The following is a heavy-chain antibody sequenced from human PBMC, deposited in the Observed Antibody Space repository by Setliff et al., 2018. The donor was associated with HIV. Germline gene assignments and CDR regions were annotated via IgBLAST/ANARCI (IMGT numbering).Heavy chain of an antibody. D-gene: IGHD3-16*01. V-gene: IGHV4-4*08. CDR2: IHASGKA. J-gene: IGHJ4*02. CDR3: ARHVIGVVMLYSWDAFDY. CDR1: GDTDFY. Sequence: PSETLSLTCTVSGDTDFYWSWIRQSPGKGLEWIGYIHASGKANYNPSLKSRVIMSVDRSRSQLSLKVNSVTAADTATYYCARHVIGVVMLYSWDAFDYWGRGTLVTVSS.